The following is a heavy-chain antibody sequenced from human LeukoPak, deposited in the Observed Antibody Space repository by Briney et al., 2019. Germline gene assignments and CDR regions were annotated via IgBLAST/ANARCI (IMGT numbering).Heavy chain of an antibody. Sequence: SVKVSCKASGFTFTNSSMQWVRQARGQRLEWIGWIVVGSGNTNYAQKFQERVTITRDMSTSTAYMKLSSLRSEDTAVYYCAADGYSYGYRFDYWGQGTLVTVSS. V-gene: IGHV1-58*02. D-gene: IGHD5-18*01. J-gene: IGHJ4*02. CDR1: GFTFTNSS. CDR3: AADGYSYGYRFDY. CDR2: IVVGSGNT.